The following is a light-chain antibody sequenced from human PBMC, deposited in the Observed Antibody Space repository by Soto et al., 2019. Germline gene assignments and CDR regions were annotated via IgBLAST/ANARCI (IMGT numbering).Light chain of an antibody. J-gene: IGKJ5*01. CDR3: QQYNSYSIT. CDR2: KAS. Sequence: DIQMTQSPSTLSASVGDRVTITCRASQSISSWLAWYQQKPGKAPKLLIYKASSLESGVPSRFSGSGSGTEFTLTISSLQPDDFATYYCQQYNSYSITFGQGNDWRL. CDR1: QSISSW. V-gene: IGKV1-5*03.